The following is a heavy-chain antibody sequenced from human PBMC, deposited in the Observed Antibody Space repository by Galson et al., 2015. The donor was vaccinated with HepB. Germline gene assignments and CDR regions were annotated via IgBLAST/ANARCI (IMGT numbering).Heavy chain of an antibody. D-gene: IGHD5-18*01. CDR1: GFTFSSYW. CDR2: IKQDGSEK. V-gene: IGHV3-7*03. J-gene: IGHJ4*02. Sequence: SLRLSCAASGFTFSSYWMSWVRQAPGKGLEWVANIKQDGSEKYYVDSVKGRFTISRDNAKNSLYLQMNSLRAEDTAVYYCAGAVVDTAMALDYWGQGTLVTVSS. CDR3: AGAVVDTAMALDY.